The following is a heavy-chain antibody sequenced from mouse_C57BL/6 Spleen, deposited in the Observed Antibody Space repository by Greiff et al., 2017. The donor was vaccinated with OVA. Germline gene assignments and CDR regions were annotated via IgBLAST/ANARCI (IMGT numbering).Heavy chain of an antibody. Sequence: VQLQQSGPELVKPGASVKIPCKASGYTFTDYNMDWVKQSHGKSLEWIGDINPNNGGTIYNQTFKGKATLTVDKSSSTAYMELRSLTSEDTAVYYCARGPLRYGSSTGYFDVWGTGTTVTVSS. J-gene: IGHJ1*03. D-gene: IGHD1-1*01. CDR2: INPNNGGT. V-gene: IGHV1-18*01. CDR3: ARGPLRYGSSTGYFDV. CDR1: GYTFTDYN.